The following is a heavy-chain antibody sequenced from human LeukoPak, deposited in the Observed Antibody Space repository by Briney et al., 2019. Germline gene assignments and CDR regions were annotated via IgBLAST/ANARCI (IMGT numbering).Heavy chain of an antibody. CDR3: ARAPTHCSSTSCYFTRNWFDP. CDR1: GYTFTGYY. CDR2: INPNSGGT. Sequence: ASVKVSCKASGYTFTGYYMHWVRQAPGQGLEWMGWINPNSGGTNYAQKFQGRVTMSRDTSISTAYMELSRLSSDDTAVYYCARAPTHCSSTSCYFTRNWFDPWGQGTLVTVSS. V-gene: IGHV1-2*02. J-gene: IGHJ5*02. D-gene: IGHD2-2*01.